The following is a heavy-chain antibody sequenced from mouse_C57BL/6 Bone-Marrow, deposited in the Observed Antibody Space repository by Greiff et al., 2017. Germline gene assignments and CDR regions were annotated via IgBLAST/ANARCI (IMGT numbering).Heavy chain of an antibody. CDR2: INPNYGTT. V-gene: IGHV1-39*01. CDR1: GYSFTDYN. Sequence: VQLQQSGPELVKPGASVKISCKASGYSFTDYNMNWVKQSNGKSLEWIGVINPNYGTTSYNQKFKGKATLTVDQSSRTAYMQLNSLTSEDSAVFYCATGDDYDYAMDYWGQGTPVTVSS. J-gene: IGHJ4*01. CDR3: ATGDDYDYAMDY. D-gene: IGHD2-4*01.